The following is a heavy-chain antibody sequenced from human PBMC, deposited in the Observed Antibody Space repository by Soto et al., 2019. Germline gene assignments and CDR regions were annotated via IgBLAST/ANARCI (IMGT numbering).Heavy chain of an antibody. Sequence: QLQLQESGPGLVKPSETLSLTCTVSGGSISSSSYYWGWIRQPPGKGLEWIGSIYYSGSTYYNPSLKRLVTISVDTSKNQFSRKLSSVTAADTAVYYCARHHYRGEPHPPLAPWGQGTLVTVSS. CDR2: IYYSGST. J-gene: IGHJ5*02. CDR3: ARHHYRGEPHPPLAP. CDR1: GGSISSSSYY. D-gene: IGHD3-10*01. V-gene: IGHV4-39*01.